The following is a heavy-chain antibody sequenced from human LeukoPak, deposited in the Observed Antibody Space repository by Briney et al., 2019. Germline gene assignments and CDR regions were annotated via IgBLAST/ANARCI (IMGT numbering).Heavy chain of an antibody. CDR3: ARAPMIVVVFPPRLDF. CDR1: GYTFTGYY. J-gene: IGHJ4*02. CDR2: INPNTGGT. V-gene: IGHV1-2*02. D-gene: IGHD3-22*01. Sequence: ASVKVSCKTSGYTFTGYYMHWVRQAPGQGLEWMGWINPNTGGTNYAQNFQGRVTMTSDTSIGTAYMELSSLRSDDTAMYYCARAPMIVVVFPPRLDFWGQGTLVTVSS.